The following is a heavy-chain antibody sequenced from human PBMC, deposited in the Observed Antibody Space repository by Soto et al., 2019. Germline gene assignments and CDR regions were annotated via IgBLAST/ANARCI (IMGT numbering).Heavy chain of an antibody. D-gene: IGHD1-1*01. CDR3: ARDGPTGPNDADY. J-gene: IGHJ4*02. CDR2: VSHERNTT. CDR1: GFTFSRFS. Sequence: QVQLVESGGGVVQPGRSLRLSSIASGFTFSRFSMHWVREAPGKGLEWVTVVSHERNTTYYVDSVKGRFTISRDNSKNTLYLQMNSLRPDDTAVYYCARDGPTGPNDADYWGQGTLVTVSS. V-gene: IGHV3-30-3*01.